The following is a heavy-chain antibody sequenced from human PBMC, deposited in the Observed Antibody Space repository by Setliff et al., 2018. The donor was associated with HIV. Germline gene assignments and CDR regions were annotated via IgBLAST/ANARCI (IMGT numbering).Heavy chain of an antibody. J-gene: IGHJ4*02. CDR1: GGSLRGYY. V-gene: IGHV4-34*01. Sequence: SETLSLTCAIYGGSLRGYYWGWIRQPPGKGLEWIVNIYHSGDTHYNPSLKSRVTISVDTSKNQFSLKLSSVTAADTAVYYCASPASGGSSGQYHYWGQGTLVTVSS. CDR2: IYHSGDT. CDR3: ASPASGGSSGQYHY. D-gene: IGHD6-19*01.